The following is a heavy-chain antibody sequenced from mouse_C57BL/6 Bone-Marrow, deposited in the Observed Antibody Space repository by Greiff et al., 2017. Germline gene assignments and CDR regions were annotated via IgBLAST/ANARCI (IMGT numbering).Heavy chain of an antibody. CDR1: GFNIKDYY. Sequence: VQLQQSGAELVRPGASVKLSCTASGFNIKDYYMHWVKQRPEQGLEWIGRIDPEDGDTEYAPKFQGKATMTADTSYNAAYLQLSSLTSEDTAVYYCTSPIITTEYFDYWGQGTTLTVSS. V-gene: IGHV14-1*01. J-gene: IGHJ2*01. CDR2: IDPEDGDT. D-gene: IGHD1-1*01. CDR3: TSPIITTEYFDY.